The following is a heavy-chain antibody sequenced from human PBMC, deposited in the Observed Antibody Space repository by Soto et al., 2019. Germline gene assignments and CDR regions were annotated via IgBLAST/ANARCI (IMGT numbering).Heavy chain of an antibody. V-gene: IGHV3-23*01. CDR1: GFIFSSYA. D-gene: IGHD1-26*01. Sequence: GGSLRLSCAASGFIFSSYAMSWVRQAPGKGLEWVSAISGSGGSTYYADSVKGRFTISRDNSKNTLYLQMNSLRAEDTAGYYCAKDGVGRTDYYYYMDVWGKGTTGTLSS. J-gene: IGHJ6*03. CDR3: AKDGVGRTDYYYYMDV. CDR2: ISGSGGST.